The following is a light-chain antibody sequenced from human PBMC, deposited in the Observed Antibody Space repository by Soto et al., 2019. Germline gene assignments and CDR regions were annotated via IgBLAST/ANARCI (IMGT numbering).Light chain of an antibody. J-gene: IGLJ2*01. Sequence: QAVVTQPPSVSGAPGQRVTISCTGSSSNIGAGYDVHWYQQLPGTAPKLLIYGNSNRPSGVPDRFSGSKSGTSASLAIPGLQAEDEADYCCQSYDSSLSGSVFGGGTKVTVL. CDR1: SSNIGAGYD. V-gene: IGLV1-40*01. CDR3: QSYDSSLSGSV. CDR2: GNS.